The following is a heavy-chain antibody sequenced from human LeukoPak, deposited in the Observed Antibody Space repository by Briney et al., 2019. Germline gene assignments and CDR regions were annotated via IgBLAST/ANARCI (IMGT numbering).Heavy chain of an antibody. V-gene: IGHV4-34*01. D-gene: IGHD6-13*01. Sequence: SETLSLTCAVYGGSFSGYYWSWIRQPPGKGLEWIGEINHSGSTNYNPSLKSRVTISVDTSKNQFSLKLSSVTAADTAVYYCARHRGYSSSWYRNWFDPWGQGTLVTVSS. CDR3: ARHRGYSSSWYRNWFDP. CDR1: GGSFSGYY. CDR2: INHSGST. J-gene: IGHJ5*02.